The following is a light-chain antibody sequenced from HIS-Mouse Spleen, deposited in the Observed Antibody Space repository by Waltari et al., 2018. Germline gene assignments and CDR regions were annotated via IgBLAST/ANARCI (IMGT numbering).Light chain of an antibody. CDR1: SSNIGSNT. CDR3: AAWDDSLNGNYV. J-gene: IGLJ1*01. Sequence: QSVLTQPPSASGTPGQRVTISCSGSSSNIGSNTVNWYQQLPGTAPKPLIYSNNRRPSGVPDRFPGSKSGTSASLAISGLQSEDEADYYCAAWDDSLNGNYVFGTGTKVTVL. CDR2: SNN. V-gene: IGLV1-44*01.